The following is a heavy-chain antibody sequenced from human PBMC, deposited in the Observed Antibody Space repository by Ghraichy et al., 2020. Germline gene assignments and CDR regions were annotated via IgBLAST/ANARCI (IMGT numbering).Heavy chain of an antibody. CDR1: GFTFSSYA. J-gene: IGHJ4*02. V-gene: IGHV3-23*01. CDR2: IIGNGGST. D-gene: IGHD3-10*01. CDR3: AKESLYGSRAYDAYDFDY. Sequence: GGSLRLSCAASGFTFSSYAMSWVRQAPGKGLEYVAAIIGNGGSTYYADSVKGRFTISRDNSKNTLYIQMNSMRAEDTAVYYCAKESLYGSRAYDAYDFDYWGQGTLVTVSS.